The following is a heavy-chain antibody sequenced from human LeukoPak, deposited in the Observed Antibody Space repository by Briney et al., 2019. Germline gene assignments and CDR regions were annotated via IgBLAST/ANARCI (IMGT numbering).Heavy chain of an antibody. J-gene: IGHJ4*02. V-gene: IGHV3-74*01. CDR1: GFTVSSNY. D-gene: IGHD1-14*01. CDR3: ARGDYNRL. CDR2: TDGSST. Sequence: GGSLRLSCAASGFTVSSNYMSWVRQAPGKGLVWVSRTDGSSTTYADSVKGRFSVSMDNARNTLYLQMNSLRAEDTAVYYCARGDYNRLWGQGTQVTVSS.